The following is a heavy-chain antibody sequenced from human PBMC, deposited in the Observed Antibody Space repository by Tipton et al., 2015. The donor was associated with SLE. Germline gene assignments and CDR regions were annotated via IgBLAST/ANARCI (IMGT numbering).Heavy chain of an antibody. D-gene: IGHD3-10*01. J-gene: IGHJ6*03. CDR1: GASISDYY. CDR3: ARVGYLGSGKTWDMDV. Sequence: TLSLICTVSGASISDYYWTWIRQFPGKGLEWIGYIDYSGSTNYNPPLKSRLTISGDTSKNQFSLHLTSVTAADTAIYYCARVGYLGSGKTWDMDVWGKGTTVTVSS. CDR2: IDYSGST. V-gene: IGHV4-59*01.